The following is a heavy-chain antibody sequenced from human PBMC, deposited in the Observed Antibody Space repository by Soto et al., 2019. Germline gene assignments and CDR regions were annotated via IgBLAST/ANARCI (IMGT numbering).Heavy chain of an antibody. CDR3: ARKAEMVRGPTDY. J-gene: IGHJ4*02. CDR2: IIPILGIA. D-gene: IGHD3-10*01. V-gene: IGHV1-69*02. Sequence: QVQLVQSGAEVKKPGSSVKVSCKASGGTFSSYTISWVRQAPGQGLEWMGRIIPILGIANYAQEFQGRVTXTXDXXTSTAYMELSSLRSEDTAVYYCARKAEMVRGPTDYWGQGTLVTVSS. CDR1: GGTFSSYT.